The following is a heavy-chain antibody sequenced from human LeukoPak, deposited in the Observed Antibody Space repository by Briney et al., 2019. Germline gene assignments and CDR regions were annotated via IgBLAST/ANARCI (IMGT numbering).Heavy chain of an antibody. D-gene: IGHD2-2*01. CDR3: AARVVPAAPHYFDY. Sequence: SETLSLTCAVYGGSFSGYYWSWIRQPPGKGLEWIGEINHSGSTNYNPSLKSRVTISVDTSKNQLSLKLSSVTAADTAVYYCAARVVPAAPHYFDYWGQGTLVTVSS. V-gene: IGHV4-34*01. CDR1: GGSFSGYY. CDR2: INHSGST. J-gene: IGHJ4*02.